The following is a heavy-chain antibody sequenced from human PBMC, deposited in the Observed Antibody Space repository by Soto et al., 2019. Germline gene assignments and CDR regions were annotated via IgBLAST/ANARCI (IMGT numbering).Heavy chain of an antibody. CDR2: IHTVGST. V-gene: IGHV3-53*01. J-gene: IGHJ4*02. CDR3: ARGLNDDS. D-gene: IGHD1-1*01. Sequence: VWSLRLSCEVSGFSVGGNPMSWVRQAPGQGLEWVASIHTVGSTYYADSVQGRFTISRDNSKNTLFLQMNSLRVGDTAIYFCARGLNDDSWGQGTLVTVSS. CDR1: GFSVGGNP.